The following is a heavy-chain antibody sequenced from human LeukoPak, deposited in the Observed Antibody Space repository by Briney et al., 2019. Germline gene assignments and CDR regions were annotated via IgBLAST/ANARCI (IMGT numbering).Heavy chain of an antibody. CDR2: VNPSGGST. CDR1: GYTFTSYY. CDR3: ARASGIAVAGTPGDY. J-gene: IGHJ4*02. V-gene: IGHV1-46*01. D-gene: IGHD6-19*01. Sequence: GASVKVSCKASGYTFTSYYMHWVRQAPGQGLEWMGIVNPSGGSTSYAQKFQGRVTMTRDTSTSTVYMELSSLRSEDTAVYYCARASGIAVAGTPGDYWGQGTLVTVSS.